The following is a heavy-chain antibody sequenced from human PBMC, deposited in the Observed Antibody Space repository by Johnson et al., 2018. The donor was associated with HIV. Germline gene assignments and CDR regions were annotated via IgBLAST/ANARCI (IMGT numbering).Heavy chain of an antibody. CDR1: GFTFSSYA. V-gene: IGHV3-30*04. Sequence: QVQLVESGGGLVQPGGSLRLSCAASGFTFSSYAMHWVRQAPGKGLEWVAVISYDGSNKYYADSVKGRFTISRDNSKNTLYLQMNSLKVEDTAVYYCARDKGSWFDDAFDIWGQGTMVTVYS. J-gene: IGHJ3*02. CDR2: ISYDGSNK. CDR3: ARDKGSWFDDAFDI. D-gene: IGHD6-13*01.